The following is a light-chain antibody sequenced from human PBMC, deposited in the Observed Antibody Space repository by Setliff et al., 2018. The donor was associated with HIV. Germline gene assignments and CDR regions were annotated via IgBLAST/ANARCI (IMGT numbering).Light chain of an antibody. CDR3: SSYTSSSTQV. Sequence: QSVLTQPPSVSGSPGQSVTISCTGTSSDVGSYNRVSWYQQPPGTAPKLIIHEVNNRPSGVPDRFSGSKSGNTASLTISGLQAEDEAHYYCSSYTSSSTQVFGGGTKVTVL. J-gene: IGLJ2*01. V-gene: IGLV2-18*02. CDR1: SSDVGSYNR. CDR2: EVN.